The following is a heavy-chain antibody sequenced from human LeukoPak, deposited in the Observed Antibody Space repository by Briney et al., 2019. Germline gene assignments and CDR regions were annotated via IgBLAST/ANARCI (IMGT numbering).Heavy chain of an antibody. CDR1: GYTFTSYD. V-gene: IGHV1-8*01. J-gene: IGHJ5*02. D-gene: IGHD5-18*01. CDR3: ARFWGYSLNWFDP. Sequence: ASVKVSCKASGYTFTSYDINWVRQAPGQGLEWMGWMNPNSGNTGYAQKFQGRVTMTRNTSISTAYMELSSLRSEDTAVYNCARFWGYSLNWFDPWGQGTLVTVSS. CDR2: MNPNSGNT.